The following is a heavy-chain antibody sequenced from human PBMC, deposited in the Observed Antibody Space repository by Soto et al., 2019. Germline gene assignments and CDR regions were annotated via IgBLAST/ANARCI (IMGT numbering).Heavy chain of an antibody. V-gene: IGHV1-3*01. CDR1: GYTFSTHA. D-gene: IGHD1-1*01. CDR2: INGGTGQT. J-gene: IGHJ6*02. Sequence: ASVKVSCKASGYTFSTHAMHWVRQAPGQSLEWMGWINGGTGQTKHSHRFQDRVSITRDTSASTAYMELSSLRSEDTAVYYRARGKGMEENYYYYGLDIWGQGTTVTVSS. CDR3: ARGKGMEENYYYYGLDI.